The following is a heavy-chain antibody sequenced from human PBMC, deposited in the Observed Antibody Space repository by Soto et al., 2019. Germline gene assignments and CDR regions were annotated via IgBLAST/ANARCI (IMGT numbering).Heavy chain of an antibody. CDR2: IYYSGST. CDR1: GGSISSSSYY. D-gene: IGHD6-19*01. CDR3: QSSGWYFDY. Sequence: PSETLSLPCTVSGGSISSSSYYWGWIRQPPGKGLEWIGSIYYSGSTYYNPSLKSRVTISVDTSKNQFSLKLSSVTAADTAVYYCQSSGWYFDYWGQGTLVTVSS. J-gene: IGHJ4*02. V-gene: IGHV4-39*01.